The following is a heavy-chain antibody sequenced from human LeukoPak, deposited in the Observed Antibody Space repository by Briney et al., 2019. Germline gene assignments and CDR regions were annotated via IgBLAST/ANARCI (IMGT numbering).Heavy chain of an antibody. CDR3: ASHIVGASHY. CDR2: IYYSGST. V-gene: IGHV4-59*01. D-gene: IGHD1-26*01. Sequence: SETLSLTCTVSGGSISSYYWSWMRQPPGKGLEWIGYIYYSGSTNYNPSLKSRVTISVDTSKNQFSLKLSSVTAADTAVYYCASHIVGASHYWGQGTLVTVSS. CDR1: GGSISSYY. J-gene: IGHJ4*02.